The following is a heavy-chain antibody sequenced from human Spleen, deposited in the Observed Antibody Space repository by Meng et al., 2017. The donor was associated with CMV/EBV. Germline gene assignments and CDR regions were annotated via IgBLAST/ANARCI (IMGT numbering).Heavy chain of an antibody. CDR3: ARDQLSSGWYSGDY. CDR2: ISAYNGNT. V-gene: IGHV1-18*01. CDR1: GYTFTSYG. D-gene: IGHD6-19*01. Sequence: ASVKVSCKVSGYTFTSYGISWVRQAPGQGLEWMGWISAYNGNTNYAQKLQGRVTMTTDTSTSTAYMELRSLRSDDTAVYYCARDQLSSGWYSGDYWGQGTLVTVSS. J-gene: IGHJ4*02.